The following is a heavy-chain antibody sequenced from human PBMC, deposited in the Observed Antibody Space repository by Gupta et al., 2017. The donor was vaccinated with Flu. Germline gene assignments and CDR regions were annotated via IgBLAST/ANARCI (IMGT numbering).Heavy chain of an antibody. J-gene: IGHJ5*02. Sequence: EVQLVESGGGLVQPGRSLRLSCAASGFTFDDYAMHWVRQAPGKGLEWVSGISWNSGSIGYADSVKGRFTISRDNAKNSLYLQMNSLRAEDTALYYCAKDKYSSGWTHNNWFDPWGQGTLVTVSS. CDR3: AKDKYSSGWTHNNWFDP. V-gene: IGHV3-9*01. CDR2: ISWNSGSI. CDR1: GFTFDDYA. D-gene: IGHD6-19*01.